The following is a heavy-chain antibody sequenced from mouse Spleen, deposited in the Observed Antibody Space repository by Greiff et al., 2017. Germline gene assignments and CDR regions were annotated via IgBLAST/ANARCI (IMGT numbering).Heavy chain of an antibody. D-gene: IGHD1-2*01. V-gene: IGHV1-50*01. Sequence: QVQLQQPGAELVKPGASVKLSCKASGYTFTSYWMQWVKQRPGQGLEWIGEIDPSDSYTNYNQKFKGKATLTVDTSSSTAYMQLSSLTSEDSAVYYCARTPSTAYAMDYWGQGTSVTVSS. CDR1: GYTFTSYW. J-gene: IGHJ4*01. CDR3: ARTPSTAYAMDY. CDR2: IDPSDSYT.